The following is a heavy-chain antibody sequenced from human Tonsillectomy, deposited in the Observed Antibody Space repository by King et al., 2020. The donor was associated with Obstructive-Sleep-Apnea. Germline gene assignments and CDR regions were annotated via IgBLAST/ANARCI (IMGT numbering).Heavy chain of an antibody. J-gene: IGHJ5*02. V-gene: IGHV3-30*18. Sequence: VQLVESGGGVVQPGRSLRLSCAASGFTFNSYGMHWVRQAPGKGLEWLAVISYCGCNTNYSDSVKGRFTSSRDTSKNTLYLKMNRLRAEDTAMYYCAKNEASISAVSTDPIAWGQGTLVTVSS. CDR3: AKNEASISAVSTDPIA. CDR1: GFTFNSYG. D-gene: IGHD6-6*01. CDR2: ISYCGCNT.